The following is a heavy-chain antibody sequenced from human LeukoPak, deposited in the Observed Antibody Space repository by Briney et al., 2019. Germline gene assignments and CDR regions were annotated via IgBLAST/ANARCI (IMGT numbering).Heavy chain of an antibody. CDR1: GGSISSSSYY. CDR2: IYYSGST. CDR3: ASWGGYSYGSPFDY. Sequence: SETLSLTCTVSGGSISSSSYYWGWIRQPPGKGLEWIGSIYYSGSTYYNPSLKSRVTISVDTSKNQFPLKLSPVTAADTAVYYCASWGGYSYGSPFDYWGQGTLVTVSS. J-gene: IGHJ4*02. V-gene: IGHV4-39*01. D-gene: IGHD5-18*01.